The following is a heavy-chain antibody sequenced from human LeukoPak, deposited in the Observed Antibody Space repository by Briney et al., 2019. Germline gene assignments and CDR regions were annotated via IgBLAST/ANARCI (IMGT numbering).Heavy chain of an antibody. J-gene: IGHJ5*02. Sequence: ASVKVSCKASGYAFTSYDINWVRQATGQGLEWMGWMNPNSGNTGYAQKFQGRVTITRNTSISTAYMELSSLRSEDTAVYYCARVYYDFWSGYYAPEGFDPWGQGTLVTVSS. CDR2: MNPNSGNT. CDR3: ARVYYDFWSGYYAPEGFDP. D-gene: IGHD3-3*01. CDR1: GYAFTSYD. V-gene: IGHV1-8*03.